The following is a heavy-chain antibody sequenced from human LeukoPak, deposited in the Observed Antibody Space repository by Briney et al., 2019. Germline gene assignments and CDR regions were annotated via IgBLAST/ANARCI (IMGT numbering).Heavy chain of an antibody. J-gene: IGHJ4*02. CDR1: GGSISSSSYY. V-gene: IGHV4-39*01. Sequence: SETLSLTCTVSGGSISSSSYYWGWIRQPPGKGLERIGSIYYSGSTYYSPSLKSRVTISVDMSKNQFSLRLSSLTAADTAVYYCARLAYYYDRSGYALGTIDYWGQGTLVTVSS. CDR2: IYYSGST. D-gene: IGHD3-22*01. CDR3: ARLAYYYDRSGYALGTIDY.